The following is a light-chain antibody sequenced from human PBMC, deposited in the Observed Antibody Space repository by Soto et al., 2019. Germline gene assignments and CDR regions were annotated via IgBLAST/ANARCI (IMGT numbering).Light chain of an antibody. V-gene: IGKV3-20*01. Sequence: EIVLTQSPGSLSLSPGEGATLSCRASQSVSTTYLAWYQLKPGQAPRLVIYATSSRAAGIPDRFRGSGSGTEFTLTIISLEHEDVGVYFCQQYGNSPPYSFGQGTKLEIK. J-gene: IGKJ2*03. CDR3: QQYGNSPPYS. CDR2: ATS. CDR1: QSVSTTY.